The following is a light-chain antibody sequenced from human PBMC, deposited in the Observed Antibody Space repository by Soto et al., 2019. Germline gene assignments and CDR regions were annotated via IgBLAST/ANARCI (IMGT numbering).Light chain of an antibody. J-gene: IGLJ1*01. CDR1: SSDIGAYNY. Sequence: QSALTQPASVPGSPGQSITISCTGTSSDIGAYNYVSWYQQHPGKAPKLLIYEVTNRPSGVSDRFSGSKSGNTASLTISGLQAEDEANYYCNSYTTLSNRVFGTGTKVTVL. V-gene: IGLV2-14*01. CDR2: EVT. CDR3: NSYTTLSNRV.